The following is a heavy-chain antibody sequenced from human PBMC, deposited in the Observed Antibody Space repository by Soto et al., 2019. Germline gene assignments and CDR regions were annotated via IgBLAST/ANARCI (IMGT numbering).Heavy chain of an antibody. J-gene: IGHJ1*01. D-gene: IGHD6-13*01. Sequence: QVHLVQSGAEVKKPGASVKVSCKTSGYTFTNYGLSWVRQAPGQGPQWMGWISCYNGDTKYAQTLQGRVTMTTDTSTSTAYMELRSLRFDDTAVYYWARGGSTWSAEYYQHWCQGTVVIVS. CDR1: GYTFTNYG. CDR2: ISCYNGDT. CDR3: ARGGSTWSAEYYQH. V-gene: IGHV1-18*01.